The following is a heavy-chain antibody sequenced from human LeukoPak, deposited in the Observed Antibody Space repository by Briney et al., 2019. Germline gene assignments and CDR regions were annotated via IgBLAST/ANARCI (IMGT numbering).Heavy chain of an antibody. D-gene: IGHD3-22*01. CDR2: ISSSSSYI. J-gene: IGHJ4*02. V-gene: IGHV3-21*01. Sequence: GGSLRLSCAASGFTFSSYSMNWVRQAPGKGLEWVSSISSSSSYIYYADSVKGRFTISRDNAKNSLYLQMNSLRAEDMAVYYCARGRRYDSSGLSDYWGQGTLVTVSS. CDR3: ARGRRYDSSGLSDY. CDR1: GFTFSSYS.